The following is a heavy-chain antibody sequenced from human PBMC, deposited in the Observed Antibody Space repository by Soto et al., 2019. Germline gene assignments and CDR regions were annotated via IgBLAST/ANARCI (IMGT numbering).Heavy chain of an antibody. CDR3: ARDLGYDYAHYFDY. V-gene: IGHV4-59*01. D-gene: IGHD5-18*01. Sequence: SETLSLTCTVSGGSISSYYWSWIRQAPGKGLEWIGYVFYSGSTNYNPSLKSRVTISVDTSKNYFSLNLSSVTAVDTAVYYCARDLGYDYAHYFDYSGQGTPITVSS. J-gene: IGHJ4*02. CDR1: GGSISSYY. CDR2: VFYSGST.